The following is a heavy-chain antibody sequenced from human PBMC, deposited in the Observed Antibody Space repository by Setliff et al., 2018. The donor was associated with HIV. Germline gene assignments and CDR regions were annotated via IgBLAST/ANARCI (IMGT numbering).Heavy chain of an antibody. V-gene: IGHV1-18*01. Sequence: ASVKVSCKASGYSLSTYAISWVRQAPGQGLEWMGWIDSNNGNRNFAQKFRGRVTMTTDISTNTAYMEVRSLSFDDTAVYYCVRLTADRTNYYYYMDVWDKGTTVTVSS. CDR2: IDSNNGNR. J-gene: IGHJ6*03. D-gene: IGHD2-8*01. CDR3: VRLTADRTNYYYYMDV. CDR1: GYSLSTYA.